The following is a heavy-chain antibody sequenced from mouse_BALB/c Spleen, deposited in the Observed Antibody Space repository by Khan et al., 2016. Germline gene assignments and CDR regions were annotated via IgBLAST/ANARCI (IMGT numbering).Heavy chain of an antibody. J-gene: IGHJ2*01. V-gene: IGHV1-62-2*01. CDR1: GYTFTEYI. D-gene: IGHD2-4*01. CDR2: FYPGSGSI. Sequence: QVQLQQSGAELVKPGASVKLSCKASGYTFTEYIIHWVKQRSGQGLEWIGWFYPGSGSIKYNEKFKDKATLTADKSSSTVYMELSRLTSEDSAVSFCARHEGRTMITTVYFDYWGQGTTLTVSS. CDR3: ARHEGRTMITTVYFDY.